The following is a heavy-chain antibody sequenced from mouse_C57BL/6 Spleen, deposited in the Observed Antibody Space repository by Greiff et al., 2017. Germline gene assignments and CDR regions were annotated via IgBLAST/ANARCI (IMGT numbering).Heavy chain of an antibody. D-gene: IGHD2-5*01. CDR1: GYTFTSYW. V-gene: IGHV1-5*01. Sequence: VQLQQSGTVLARPGASVKMSCKTSGYTFTSYWMHWVKQRPGQGLEWIGAIYPGNSDTSYNQKFKGKAKLTAVTSASTAYMELSSLTNEDSAVYYCTRGVYSNYGYFDYWGQGPTLTVSS. CDR2: IYPGNSDT. J-gene: IGHJ2*01. CDR3: TRGVYSNYGYFDY.